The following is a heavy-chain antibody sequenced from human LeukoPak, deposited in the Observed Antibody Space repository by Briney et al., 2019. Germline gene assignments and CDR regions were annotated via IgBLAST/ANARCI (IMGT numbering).Heavy chain of an antibody. CDR1: GFTFSSYT. V-gene: IGHV3-21*05. D-gene: IGHD2-2*01. CDR2: ISSSSSYT. J-gene: IGHJ6*02. Sequence: GGSLRLSCAASGFTFSSYTMNWVRQAPGKGLEWVSYISSSSSYTNYADSVKGRFTISRDNAKNSLYLQMNSLRAEDTAVYYCARDQREQLPPMGYYYYGMDVWGQGTTVTVSS. CDR3: ARDQREQLPPMGYYYYGMDV.